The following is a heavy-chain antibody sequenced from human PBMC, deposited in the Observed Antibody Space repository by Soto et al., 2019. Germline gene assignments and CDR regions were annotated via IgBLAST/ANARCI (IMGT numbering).Heavy chain of an antibody. V-gene: IGHV1-2*04. J-gene: IGHJ6*02. Sequence: ASVKVSCKASGYTFTGYYMHWVRQAPGQGLEWMGWIHPNSGGTNYAQKFQGWVTMTRDTSISTAYMELSRLRSEDTAVYYCAKQYSSSWGNYYYYGMDVWGQGTTVTVSS. D-gene: IGHD6-6*01. CDR3: AKQYSSSWGNYYYYGMDV. CDR2: IHPNSGGT. CDR1: GYTFTGYY.